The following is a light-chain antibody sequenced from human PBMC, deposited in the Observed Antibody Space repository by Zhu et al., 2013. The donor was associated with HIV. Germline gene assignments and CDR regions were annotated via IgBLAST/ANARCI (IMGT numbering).Light chain of an antibody. CDR2: GAS. V-gene: IGKV3-15*01. J-gene: IGKJ5*01. Sequence: EIVMTQSPATLSVSPGERATLSCRASQSVSSNLAWYQQQPGRPPRLLIYGASTRATGIPARFSGSGSGTEFTLTINRLEPEDFAVYYCQHRYNWITFGQGARLEIK. CDR3: QHRYNWIT. CDR1: QSVSSN.